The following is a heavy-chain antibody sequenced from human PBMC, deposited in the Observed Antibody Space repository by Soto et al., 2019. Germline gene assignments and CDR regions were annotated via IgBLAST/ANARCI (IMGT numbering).Heavy chain of an antibody. CDR2: IIPIFGTA. D-gene: IGHD2-21*02. Sequence: QVQLVQSGAEVKKPGSSVKVSCKASGGTFSSYAISWVRQAPGQGLEWMGGIIPIFGTANYAQKFQGRVTIVADKSTGTAYRELSSLRSEDTAVYYCAWAPGGKTYCGGDCYSGGFDYWGQGTLVTVSS. V-gene: IGHV1-69*06. CDR1: GGTFSSYA. J-gene: IGHJ4*02. CDR3: AWAPGGKTYCGGDCYSGGFDY.